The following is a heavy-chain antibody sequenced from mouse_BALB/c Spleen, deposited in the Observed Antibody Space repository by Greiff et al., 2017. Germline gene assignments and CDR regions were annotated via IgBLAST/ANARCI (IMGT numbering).Heavy chain of an antibody. D-gene: IGHD2-3*01. CDR2: IWSGGST. CDR3: ARKGGLLGYYAMDY. CDR1: GFSLTSYG. Sequence: VKLMESGPGLVQPSQSLSITCTVSGFSLTSYGVHWVRQSPGKGLEWLGVIWSGGSTDYNAAFISRLSISKDNSKSQVFFKMNSLQANDTAIYYCARKGGLLGYYAMDYWGQGTSVTVSS. J-gene: IGHJ4*01. V-gene: IGHV2-2*02.